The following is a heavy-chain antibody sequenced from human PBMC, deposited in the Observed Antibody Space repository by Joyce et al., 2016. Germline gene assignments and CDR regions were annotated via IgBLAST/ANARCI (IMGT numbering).Heavy chain of an antibody. Sequence: QVQLEQSGAEVKEPGASVKVACKASGYTFSYSTIHWLRQAPGQRPEWMGWINIGNDNTKYSPILQGGGTITTDRSASTAYMGLGSLRSEDTAVYYCARGLAYFFDSANFNTDGFDFWGQGTVVLVSS. D-gene: IGHD3-9*01. J-gene: IGHJ3*01. CDR2: INIGNDNT. CDR3: ARGLAYFFDSANFNTDGFDF. CDR1: GYTFSYST. V-gene: IGHV1-3*04.